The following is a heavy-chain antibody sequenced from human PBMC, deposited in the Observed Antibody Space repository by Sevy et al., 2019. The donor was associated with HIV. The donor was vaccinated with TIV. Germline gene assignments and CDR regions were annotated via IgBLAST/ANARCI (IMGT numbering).Heavy chain of an antibody. J-gene: IGHJ6*02. V-gene: IGHV3-9*01. CDR3: AKDMTAAAAGTGYYYYCMDV. Sequence: GGSLRLSCAASGFTFDNFAMHWVRQAPGKGLEWVSGISWNSDKRGYADSVKGRFTVSIANTKNTLYLQMNRLRAEDTALYYCAKDMTAAAAGTGYYYYCMDVWGQGTTVTVSS. CDR2: ISWNSDKR. CDR1: GFTFDNFA. D-gene: IGHD6-13*01.